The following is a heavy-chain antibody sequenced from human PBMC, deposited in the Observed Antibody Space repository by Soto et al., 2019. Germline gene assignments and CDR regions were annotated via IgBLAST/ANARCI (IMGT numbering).Heavy chain of an antibody. J-gene: IGHJ6*02. CDR2: ISYDGSNK. CDR3: AKGGSSSWYGGMDV. Sequence: PGWSMRLCCAASGFTFRSYGMHGVRQAPGKGLEWVAVISYDGSNKYYADSVKGRFTISRDNSKNTLYLQMNSLRAEDTAVYYCAKGGSSSWYGGMDVWGQGTTVTVSS. CDR1: GFTFRSYG. V-gene: IGHV3-30*18. D-gene: IGHD6-13*01.